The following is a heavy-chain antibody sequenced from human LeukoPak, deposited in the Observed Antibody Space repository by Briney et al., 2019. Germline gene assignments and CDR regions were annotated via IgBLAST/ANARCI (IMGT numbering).Heavy chain of an antibody. V-gene: IGHV4-59*01. Sequence: SETLSLTCAVYGGSFSSYYWSWIRQPPGKGLEWIGYMYYSGSTNYNPSLKSRVTISVDMSKNQVSLKLSSVTAADTAVYYCARDGVGQQLVGRKYYYYYMDVWGKGTTVTISS. CDR3: ARDGVGQQLVGRKYYYYYMDV. CDR2: MYYSGST. D-gene: IGHD6-13*01. CDR1: GGSFSSYY. J-gene: IGHJ6*03.